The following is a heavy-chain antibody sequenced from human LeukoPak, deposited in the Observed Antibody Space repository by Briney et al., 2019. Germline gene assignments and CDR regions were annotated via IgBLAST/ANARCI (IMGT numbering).Heavy chain of an antibody. CDR2: ISGSGGST. CDR1: GFTFSSYA. Sequence: PGGSLRLSCAASGFTFSSYAMSSGRQAPGKGLEWVSAISGSGGSTYYADSVKGRFTISRDNSKNTLYLQMNSLRAEDTAVYYCAKVYITTVTTDYWGQGTLVTVSS. V-gene: IGHV3-23*01. CDR3: AKVYITTVTTDY. J-gene: IGHJ4*02. D-gene: IGHD4-17*01.